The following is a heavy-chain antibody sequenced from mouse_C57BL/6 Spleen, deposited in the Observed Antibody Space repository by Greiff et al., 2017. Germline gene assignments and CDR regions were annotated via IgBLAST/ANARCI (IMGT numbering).Heavy chain of an antibody. D-gene: IGHD2-2*01. CDR3: ERDQSYGYGYYAMDY. CDR1: GFTFSSYA. J-gene: IGHJ4*01. V-gene: IGHV5-4*01. Sequence: EVHLVESGGGLVKPGGSLKLSCAASGFTFSSYAMSWVRQTPEKRLEWVATISAGGSYTYYPDNVKGRFTISRDNAKNNLYLQMSHLTSEDTAMYYCERDQSYGYGYYAMDYWGQGTSVTVSS. CDR2: ISAGGSYT.